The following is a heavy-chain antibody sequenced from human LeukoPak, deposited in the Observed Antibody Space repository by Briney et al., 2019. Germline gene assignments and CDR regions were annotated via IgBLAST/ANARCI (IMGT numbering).Heavy chain of an antibody. D-gene: IGHD7-27*01. CDR1: GLTFRSYW. CDR2: INPGGNEI. CDR3: MCWGTDNH. J-gene: IGHJ4*02. Sequence: SGGSLRLSCTFSGLTFRSYWMNWVRQAPGKGLEWVANINPGGNEIRSADSVKGRSIISRDNAKNSLDLQMSSLRVEDTAVYYCMCWGTDNHWGQGILVTVSS. V-gene: IGHV3-7*01.